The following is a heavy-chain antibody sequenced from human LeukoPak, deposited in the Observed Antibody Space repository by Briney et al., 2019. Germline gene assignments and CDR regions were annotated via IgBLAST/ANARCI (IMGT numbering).Heavy chain of an antibody. CDR2: IYYSGST. V-gene: IGHV4-59*01. Sequence: SETLSLTCTASGGSISSYDWSWIRQPPGKGLEWIGDIYYSGSTNYNPSLKSRVTISVDTSKNQFSLKLSSVTAADTAVYYCATEFIGSGPSWFDPWGQGTLVTVSS. J-gene: IGHJ5*02. CDR3: ATEFIGSGPSWFDP. D-gene: IGHD1-1*01. CDR1: GGSISSYD.